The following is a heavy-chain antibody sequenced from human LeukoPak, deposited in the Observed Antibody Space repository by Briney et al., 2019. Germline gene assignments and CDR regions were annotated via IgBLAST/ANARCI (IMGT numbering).Heavy chain of an antibody. Sequence: GASVKVSCKASGYTFTSYGISWVRQAPGQGLEWMGWISAYNGNTNYAQKLQGRVTMTTDTSTSTAYMELRSLRSDDTAVYYCARDNEGFQQLAHDLYFDYWGQGTLVTVSS. V-gene: IGHV1-18*01. J-gene: IGHJ4*02. CDR1: GYTFTSYG. CDR3: ARDNEGFQQLAHDLYFDY. CDR2: ISAYNGNT. D-gene: IGHD6-6*01.